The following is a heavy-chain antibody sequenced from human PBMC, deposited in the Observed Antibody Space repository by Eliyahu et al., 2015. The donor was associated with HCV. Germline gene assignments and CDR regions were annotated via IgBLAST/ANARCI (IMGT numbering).Heavy chain of an antibody. CDR1: GYFINSGFY. J-gene: IGHJ4*02. CDR2: IFHDGRT. V-gene: IGHV4-38-2*02. Sequence: QVHLQESGPGXVKPSXTLXLTCTVSGYFINSGFYWGWIRQAPGKGLEYIASIFHDGRTFYNPSLKSRVTISVDSSKNQFSLKVNSVTAADTAVYYCARDQSHSKKEFDCWGQGTLVIVSS. CDR3: ARDQSHSKKEFDC.